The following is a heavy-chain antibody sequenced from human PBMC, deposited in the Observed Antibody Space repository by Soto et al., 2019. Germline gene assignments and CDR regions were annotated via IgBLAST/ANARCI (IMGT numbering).Heavy chain of an antibody. CDR3: ARGDWFRYYGMDV. J-gene: IGHJ6*02. Sequence: PSETLSLTCAVYGGSFSGYYWRWIGQPPGKGLEWIGEINHSGSTNYNPSLKSRVTISVDTSKNQFSLKLSSVTAADTAVYYCARGDWFRYYGMDVWDQGTTVTVSS. CDR1: GGSFSGYY. V-gene: IGHV4-34*01. CDR2: INHSGST. D-gene: IGHD3-9*01.